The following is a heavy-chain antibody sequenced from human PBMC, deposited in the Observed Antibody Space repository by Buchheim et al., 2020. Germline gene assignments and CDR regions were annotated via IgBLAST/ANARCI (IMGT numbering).Heavy chain of an antibody. CDR1: GGTFSSYA. J-gene: IGHJ4*02. Sequence: QVQLVQSGAEVKKPGSSVKVSCKASGGTFSSYAISWVRQAPGQGLEWMGGIIPIFGTANYAQKFQGRFTITADKSTSTASMELSSLRSEDTAVYYCARVYSGGDCYFGAGGPFDYWGQGTL. D-gene: IGHD2-21*02. CDR2: IIPIFGTA. CDR3: ARVYSGGDCYFGAGGPFDY. V-gene: IGHV1-69*06.